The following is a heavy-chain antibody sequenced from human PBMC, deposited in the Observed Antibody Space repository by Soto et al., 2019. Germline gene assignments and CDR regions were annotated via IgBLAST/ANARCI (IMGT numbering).Heavy chain of an antibody. D-gene: IGHD2-2*01. J-gene: IGHJ3*02. CDR1: GFTFGDYA. V-gene: IGHV3-49*03. CDR2: IRSKAYGGTT. CDR3: TREALVPAFFSAFDI. Sequence: GGSLRLSCTASGFTFGDYAMSWFRQAPGKGLEWVGFIRSKAYGGTTEYAASVKGRFTISRDDSKSIAYLQMNSLKTEDTAVYYCTREALVPAFFSAFDIWGQGTTVTVSS.